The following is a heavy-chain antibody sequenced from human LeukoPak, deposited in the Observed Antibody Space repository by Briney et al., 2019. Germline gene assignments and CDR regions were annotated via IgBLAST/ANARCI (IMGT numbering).Heavy chain of an antibody. D-gene: IGHD3-3*01. CDR1: GGTFSSYT. CDR2: IIPILGIA. J-gene: IGHJ4*02. Sequence: SVKVSCKASGGTFSSYTISWVRQAPGQGPEWMGRIIPILGIANYAQKFQGRVTITADKSTSTAYMELSSLRSEDTAVYYCARAQRNLGYDFWSGYYYWGQGTLVTVSS. CDR3: ARAQRNLGYDFWSGYYY. V-gene: IGHV1-69*02.